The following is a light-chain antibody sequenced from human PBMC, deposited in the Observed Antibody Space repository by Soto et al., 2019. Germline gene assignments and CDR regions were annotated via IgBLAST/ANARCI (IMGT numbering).Light chain of an antibody. CDR2: QDS. J-gene: IGLJ2*01. CDR3: QAWDSSTVV. CDR1: KLGNKY. Sequence: SYELTQPPSVSVSPGQTASITCSGDKLGNKYVCWYQQKPGQSPVLVIYQDSKRPSGIPERFSASNSGNTATLTISGTQAMDEADYYCQAWDSSTVVFGGGTKVTVL. V-gene: IGLV3-1*01.